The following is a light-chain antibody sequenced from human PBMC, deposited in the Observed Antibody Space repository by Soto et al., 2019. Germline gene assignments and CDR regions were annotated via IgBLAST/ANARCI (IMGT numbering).Light chain of an antibody. V-gene: IGKV1-5*03. Sequence: DIQMTQSPSTLSASVGDRVTITCRASQSVSRWLAWYQQKPGKAPKLLIYKASTLESGVPSRFSGSASGTEFTLAISSLQHDDSATYYCQQYNDNWTFGQGTKVEIK. J-gene: IGKJ1*01. CDR3: QQYNDNWT. CDR1: QSVSRW. CDR2: KAS.